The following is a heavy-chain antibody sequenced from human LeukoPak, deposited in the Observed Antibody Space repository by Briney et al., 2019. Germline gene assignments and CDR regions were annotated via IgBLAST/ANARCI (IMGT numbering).Heavy chain of an antibody. CDR1: GGSFSVYY. V-gene: IGHV4-34*01. D-gene: IGHD6-6*01. CDR2: INHSGST. Sequence: PSETLSLTCAVYGGSFSVYYWRWIRHPTGKGVEWIREINHSGSTNYTPSLKSRVTISVDTSKNQFSLKLSSVTAADTAVYYCARGGSRQLGTYWGQGTLVTVSS. CDR3: ARGGSRQLGTY. J-gene: IGHJ4*02.